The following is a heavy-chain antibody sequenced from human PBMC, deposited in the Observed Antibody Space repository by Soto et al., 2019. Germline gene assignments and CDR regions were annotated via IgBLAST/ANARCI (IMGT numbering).Heavy chain of an antibody. J-gene: IGHJ5*02. CDR1: GGSISTGGYY. Sequence: QVQLQESGPGLVKPSQTLSLTCTVSGGSISTGGYYWSWIRQHPGKGLEWIGSIYNSATTYYNPSLTSRVTISVDTSKNQFSLKLSSVTVADTAVYYCARDPAPWGQGALVTVSS. V-gene: IGHV4-31*03. CDR2: IYNSATT. CDR3: ARDPAP.